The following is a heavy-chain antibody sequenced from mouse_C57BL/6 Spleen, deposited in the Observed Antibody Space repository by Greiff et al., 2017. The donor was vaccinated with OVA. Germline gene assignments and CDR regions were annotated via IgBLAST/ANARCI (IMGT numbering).Heavy chain of an antibody. CDR3: TGYYGRTRYFDV. CDR1: GFTFSNYW. D-gene: IGHD1-2*01. J-gene: IGHJ1*03. CDR2: IRLKSDNYAT. Sequence: EVKLVESGGGLVQPGGSMKLSCVASGFTFSNYWMNWVCQSPEKGLEWVAQIRLKSDNYATHYAESVKGRFTISRDDSKSSVYLQMNNLRAEDTAIYYCTGYYGRTRYFDVWGTGTTVTVSS. V-gene: IGHV6-3*01.